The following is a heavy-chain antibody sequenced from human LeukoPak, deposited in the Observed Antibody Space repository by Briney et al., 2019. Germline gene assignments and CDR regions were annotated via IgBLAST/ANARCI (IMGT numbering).Heavy chain of an antibody. D-gene: IGHD1-1*01. CDR1: RGSINYFY. CDR3: ARWNEGLDY. Sequence: SETLSLTCTVSRGSINYFYWSWIRQPPGKGLEFIAHIYYTGATDYNRPLQSRVSISVDTAKNQLSLRLNSVTAADTAVYYCARWNEGLDYWGQGTLVTVSS. V-gene: IGHV4-59*08. J-gene: IGHJ4*02. CDR2: IYYTGAT.